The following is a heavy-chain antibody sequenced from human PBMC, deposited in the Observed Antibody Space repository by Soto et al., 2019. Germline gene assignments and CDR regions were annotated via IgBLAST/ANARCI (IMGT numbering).Heavy chain of an antibody. J-gene: IGHJ4*02. CDR3: AKDRTSNFWSAYFDS. D-gene: IGHD3-3*01. V-gene: IGHV3-30-3*01. Sequence: QVQLAESGGGVVQPGRSLRLSCAASGFTFSSYAMHWVRQAPGKGLEWVAVISYDGNDESYTDSVKGRFTISRDTSKNTVYLQMNSLRPEDTAVYYCAKDRTSNFWSAYFDSWGQGTLIAVSS. CDR1: GFTFSSYA. CDR2: ISYDGNDE.